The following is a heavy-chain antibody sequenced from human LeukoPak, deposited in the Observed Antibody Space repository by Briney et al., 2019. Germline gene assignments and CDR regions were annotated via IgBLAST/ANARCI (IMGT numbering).Heavy chain of an antibody. CDR1: GGSISSYY. V-gene: IGHV4-59*01. CDR3: ARGRSYYYYGMDV. Sequence: SETLSLTCTVSGGSISSYYWSWIRQPPGKGLEWIGYIYYSGSTNYNPSLKSRVTLSVDTSKNQFSLKLSSVTAADTAVYYCARGRSYYYYGMDVWGQGTTVTVSS. CDR2: IYYSGST. J-gene: IGHJ6*02.